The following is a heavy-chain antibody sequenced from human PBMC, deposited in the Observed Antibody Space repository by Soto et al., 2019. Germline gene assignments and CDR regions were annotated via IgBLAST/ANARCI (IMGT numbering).Heavy chain of an antibody. V-gene: IGHV3-33*01. CDR1: GFTFSSYG. CDR2: IWYDGSNK. Sequence: QVQLVESGGGVVQPGRSLRLSCAASGFTFSSYGMHWVRKAPGKGLEWVAVIWYDGSNKYYADSVKGRFTISRDNSKNTLYLQMNSLRAEDTAVYYCARDRQGHYGMDVWGQGTTVTVSS. CDR3: ARDRQGHYGMDV. J-gene: IGHJ6*02.